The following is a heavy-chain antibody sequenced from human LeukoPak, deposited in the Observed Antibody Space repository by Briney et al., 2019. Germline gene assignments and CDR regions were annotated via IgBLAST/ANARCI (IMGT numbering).Heavy chain of an antibody. CDR2: IYYSGST. CDR3: ARTAHYDILTGAYYYYMDV. J-gene: IGHJ6*03. CDR1: GGSISSNSYY. V-gene: IGHV4-39*01. Sequence: SETLSLTCTLSGGSISSNSYYWGWIRQPPGKGLEWIGSIYYSGSTYYNPSLKSRVTISVDTSKNQFSLKLSSVTAADTAVYYCARTAHYDILTGAYYYYMDVWGKGTTVTISS. D-gene: IGHD3-9*01.